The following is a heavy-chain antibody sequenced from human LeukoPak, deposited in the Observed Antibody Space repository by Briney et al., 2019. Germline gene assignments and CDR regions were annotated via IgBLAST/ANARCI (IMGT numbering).Heavy chain of an antibody. V-gene: IGHV1-69*05. CDR1: GGTFSSYA. D-gene: IGHD2-2*01. CDR2: IIPIFGTA. J-gene: IGHJ4*02. CDR3: ASSVVEATSKNAPDY. Sequence: SVKVSCKASGGTFSSYAISWVRQAPGQGLEWMGRIIPIFGTANYAQKFQGRVTIATDESTSTAYKELSSLRSEDTAVYYCASSVVEATSKNAPDYWGQGTLVTVSS.